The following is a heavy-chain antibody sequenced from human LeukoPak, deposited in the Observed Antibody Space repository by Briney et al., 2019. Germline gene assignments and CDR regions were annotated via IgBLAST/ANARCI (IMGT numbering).Heavy chain of an antibody. J-gene: IGHJ3*02. V-gene: IGHV4-39*07. CDR2: IYHSGST. Sequence: SETLSLTCTVSGGSISSNTYYWGWIRQPPGKGLEWIGSIYHSGSTYYNPSLKSRVTISVDTSKNQFSLKLSSVTAADTAVYYCARDQDAATIVVGIWGQGTMVTVSS. CDR1: GGSISSNTYY. CDR3: ARDQDAATIVVGI. D-gene: IGHD5-12*01.